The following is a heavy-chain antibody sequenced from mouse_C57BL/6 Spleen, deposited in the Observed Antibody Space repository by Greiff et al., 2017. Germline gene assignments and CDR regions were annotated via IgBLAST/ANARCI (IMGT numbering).Heavy chain of an antibody. Sequence: EVQLVESGPGLVKPSQSLSLTCSVTGYSITSGYYWNWIRQFPGNKLEWMGYISYDGSNNYNPSLKNRISITRDTSKNQFFLKLNSVTTEDTATYYCAREGLLDFDYWGQGTTLTVSS. J-gene: IGHJ2*01. CDR2: ISYDGSN. CDR1: GYSITSGYY. V-gene: IGHV3-6*01. CDR3: AREGLLDFDY. D-gene: IGHD2-3*01.